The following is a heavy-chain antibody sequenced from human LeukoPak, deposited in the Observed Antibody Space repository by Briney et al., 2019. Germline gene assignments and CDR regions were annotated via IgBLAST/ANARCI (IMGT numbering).Heavy chain of an antibody. D-gene: IGHD6-19*01. J-gene: IGHJ4*02. V-gene: IGHV4-34*01. Sequence: SETLSLTCAVYGGSFSGYYWSWIRQPPGKGLEWIGEINRRGSTNCNPSLESRVTISVDRSKNQFSLKLSSVTAADTAVYYCVQIAVAGTTPFDSWGQGTLVTVSS. CDR2: INRRGST. CDR3: VQIAVAGTTPFDS. CDR1: GGSFSGYY.